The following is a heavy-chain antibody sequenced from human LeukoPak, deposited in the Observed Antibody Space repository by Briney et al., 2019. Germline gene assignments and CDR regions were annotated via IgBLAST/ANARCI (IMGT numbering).Heavy chain of an antibody. J-gene: IGHJ4*02. CDR2: IFYTGST. CDR3: ARVQGAGIDY. V-gene: IGHV4-59*11. CDR1: GDSISSHY. Sequence: SETLSLTCSVSGDSISSHYWSWIRQPPGRGLEWIGFIFYTGSTNYNPSLTSRVTMSVDTSKNQFSLKMSSVTAADTAVYYCARVQGAGIDYWGQGTLVTVSS. D-gene: IGHD1-14*01.